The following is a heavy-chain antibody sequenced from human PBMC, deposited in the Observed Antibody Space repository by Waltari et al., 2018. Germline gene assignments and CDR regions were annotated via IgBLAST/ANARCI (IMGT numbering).Heavy chain of an antibody. J-gene: IGHJ4*02. Sequence: QVQLVQSGAEVKKPGSSVKVSCKASGGTFSSYAISWVRQAPGQGLEWMGGIIPIFGTANYAQKFQGRVTITADESTSTAYMELSSLRSEDTAVYYCARGSVFGGKYSSSWYYFDYWGQGTLVTVSS. CDR1: GGTFSSYA. CDR3: ARGSVFGGKYSSSWYYFDY. V-gene: IGHV1-69*01. D-gene: IGHD6-13*01. CDR2: IIPIFGTA.